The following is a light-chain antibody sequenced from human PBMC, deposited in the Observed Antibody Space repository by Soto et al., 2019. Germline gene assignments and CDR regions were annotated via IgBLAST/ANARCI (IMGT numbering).Light chain of an antibody. CDR1: KLGDKY. CDR3: QAWDSTTAV. V-gene: IGLV3-1*01. J-gene: IGLJ1*01. Sequence: SYELTQPPSVSVSPGQTASITCSGDKLGDKYACWYQQKPGQSPVLVIYQDNKRPSGIPERLSGSNSGNTATLTISWTQAMDEADYYCQAWDSTTAVFGTGTKLTVL. CDR2: QDN.